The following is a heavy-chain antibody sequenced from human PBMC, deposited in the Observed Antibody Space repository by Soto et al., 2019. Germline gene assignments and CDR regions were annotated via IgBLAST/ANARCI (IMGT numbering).Heavy chain of an antibody. CDR2: IYYSGST. CDR1: GGSISSGDYY. Sequence: SETLSLTCTVSGGSISSGDYYWSWIRQPPGKGLEWIGYIYYSGSTYYNPSLKSRVTISVDTSKNQFSLKLSSVTAADTAVYYCARGVAATVSKFDYWGQGTLVTVSS. CDR3: ARGVAATVSKFDY. J-gene: IGHJ4*02. D-gene: IGHD2-15*01. V-gene: IGHV4-30-4*01.